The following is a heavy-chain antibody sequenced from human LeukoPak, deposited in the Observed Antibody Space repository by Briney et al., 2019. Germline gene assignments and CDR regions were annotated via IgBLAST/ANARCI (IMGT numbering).Heavy chain of an antibody. CDR2: INHSGST. V-gene: IGHV4-61*10. CDR1: GGSISSGSYY. Sequence: SETLSLTCTVSGGSISSGSYYWSWIRQPAGKGLEWIGEINHSGSTNYNPSLKSRVTISVDTSKNQFSLKLSPVTAADTAVYYCARDRTGSYDYWGQGTLVTVSS. J-gene: IGHJ4*02. D-gene: IGHD3-10*01. CDR3: ARDRTGSYDY.